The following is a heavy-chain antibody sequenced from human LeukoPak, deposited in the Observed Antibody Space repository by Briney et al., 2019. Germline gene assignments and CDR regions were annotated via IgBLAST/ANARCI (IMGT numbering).Heavy chain of an antibody. CDR3: AKKTKATIAFDY. Sequence: SETLSLTCTVSGGSFSGYYWSWIRQPPGKGLEWIGEINHSGSTNYNPSLKSRVTISVDTSKNQFSLKLSSVTAADTAVYYCAKKTKATIAFDYWGQGTLVTVSS. V-gene: IGHV4-34*01. CDR2: INHSGST. D-gene: IGHD5-24*01. CDR1: GGSFSGYY. J-gene: IGHJ4*02.